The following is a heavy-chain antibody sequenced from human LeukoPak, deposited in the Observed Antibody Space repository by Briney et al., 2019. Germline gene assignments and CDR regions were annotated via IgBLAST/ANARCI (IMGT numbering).Heavy chain of an antibody. Sequence: SLRLSSAASGFTFSSYAMSWVRPAPGKGLEWVSSISDSNNNKYYADSVKDRFTISRDNSKSTLSLQMNSLRAEDTAVYYCAKGRGTTVTSAANYWGQGTLVTVSS. CDR1: GFTFSSYA. J-gene: IGHJ4*02. D-gene: IGHD4-11*01. V-gene: IGHV3-23*01. CDR2: ISDSNNNK. CDR3: AKGRGTTVTSAANY.